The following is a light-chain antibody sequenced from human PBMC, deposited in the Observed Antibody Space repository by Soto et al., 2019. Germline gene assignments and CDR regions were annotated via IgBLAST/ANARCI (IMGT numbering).Light chain of an antibody. CDR3: QQSFSSPPT. CDR2: AAS. V-gene: IGKV1-39*01. CDR1: QTLNSY. Sequence: DIQMTQSPSSLSASVGDRVTITCRASQTLNSYLNWYQQKPPKAPKLLIYAASRLQSGVPSRFNGSGTTTDFTLTIASLQPEDFVTYFCQQSFSSPPTFGQGTKL. J-gene: IGKJ2*01.